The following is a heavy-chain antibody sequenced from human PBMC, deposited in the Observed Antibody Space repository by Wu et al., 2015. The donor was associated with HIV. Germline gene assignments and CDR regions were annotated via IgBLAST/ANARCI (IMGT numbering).Heavy chain of an antibody. D-gene: IGHD5-24*01. CDR1: GYTFTDQY. V-gene: IGHV1-2*02. Sequence: QVQLVQSGAEVKKPGASVRVSCKTSGYTFTDQYIHWLRQAPGEGLEWMGWITPDSDDTNYAQKFQGRVTMTTDTSISTAYMDLSRLRSDDTAVYYCARVEITENYYYYMDVWGKGTTVTVSS. CDR3: ARVEITENYYYYMDV. CDR2: ITPDSDDT. J-gene: IGHJ6*03.